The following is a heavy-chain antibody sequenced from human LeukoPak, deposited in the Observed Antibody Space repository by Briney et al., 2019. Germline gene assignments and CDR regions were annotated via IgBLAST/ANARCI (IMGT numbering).Heavy chain of an antibody. CDR3: ARGSYGDYVNSWFDP. CDR1: GGSISNYY. J-gene: IGHJ5*02. D-gene: IGHD4-17*01. CDR2: IFSSGST. Sequence: SETLSLTCTVSGGSISNYYWIWLRQPAGKGLEWIGRIFSSGSTNYNASLQSRVTMSIDTSKNQSSLNLSSVTAADTAVYYCARGSYGDYVNSWFDPWGQGTLVTVSS. V-gene: IGHV4-4*07.